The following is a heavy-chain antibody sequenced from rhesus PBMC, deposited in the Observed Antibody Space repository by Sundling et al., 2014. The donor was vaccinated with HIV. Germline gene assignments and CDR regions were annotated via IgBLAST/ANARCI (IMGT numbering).Heavy chain of an antibody. V-gene: IGHV3-136*01. J-gene: IGHJ6*01. D-gene: IGHD6-31*01. CDR1: GFSFSSYG. Sequence: EVQLVESGGGLVQPGGSLRLSCAASGFSFSSYGMSWVRQAPGKGLEWVSSISSASGYIYYADSVKGRFTISRDNAKKSLSLQMNSLRAEDTAVYYCTREGEGYSSGWSWPYGLDSWGQGVVVTVSS. CDR3: TREGEGYSSGWSWPYGLDS. CDR2: ISSASGYI.